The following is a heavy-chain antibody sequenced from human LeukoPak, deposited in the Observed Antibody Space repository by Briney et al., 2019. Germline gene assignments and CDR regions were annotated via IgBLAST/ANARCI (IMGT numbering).Heavy chain of an antibody. CDR3: AAGQVVTALED. CDR2: IVVGSGNT. Sequence: ASVTVSCTASGFTFTSSAMQWVRQARGQRLEWIGWIVVGSGNTNYAQKFQERVTITRDMSTSTAYMELSSLRSEDTAVYYCAAGQVVTALEDWGQGTLVTVSS. D-gene: IGHD2-21*02. V-gene: IGHV1-58*02. CDR1: GFTFTSSA. J-gene: IGHJ4*02.